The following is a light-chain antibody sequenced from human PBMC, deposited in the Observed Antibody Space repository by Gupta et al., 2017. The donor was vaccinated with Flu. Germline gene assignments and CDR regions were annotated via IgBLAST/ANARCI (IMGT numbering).Light chain of an antibody. CDR2: AAS. Sequence: AIRMIQSPSSFSASTGDRVTIPCRASQGISSYLAWYQQKPGKAPKLLIYAASTLQSGVPSRFSGSGSGTDLTLTISCLQSEDFATYYCQQYYSYPSTFGQGTRLEIK. V-gene: IGKV1-8*01. CDR1: QGISSY. J-gene: IGKJ5*01. CDR3: QQYYSYPST.